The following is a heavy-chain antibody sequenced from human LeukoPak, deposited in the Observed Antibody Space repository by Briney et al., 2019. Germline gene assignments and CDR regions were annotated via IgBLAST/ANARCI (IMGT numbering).Heavy chain of an antibody. J-gene: IGHJ3*02. Sequence: GGSLRLSCVASGFTYSSYWMSWVRQAPGKGLEWVANIKQDGSEKYCVDPVRGRFTISRDNAKNSLYLQMNSLRAEDTAVYYCARHSGSQGYAFDIWGQGTMVTVSS. D-gene: IGHD1-26*01. CDR1: GFTYSSYW. V-gene: IGHV3-7*01. CDR3: ARHSGSQGYAFDI. CDR2: IKQDGSEK.